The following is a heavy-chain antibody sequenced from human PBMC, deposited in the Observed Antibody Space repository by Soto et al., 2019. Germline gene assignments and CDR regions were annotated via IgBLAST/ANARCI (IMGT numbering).Heavy chain of an antibody. J-gene: IGHJ4*02. Sequence: ESGGGVVQPGRSLRLSCAASGFTFSSYGMHWVCQAPGKGLEWVAVISYDGSNKYYADSVKGRFTISRDNSKNTLYLQMNSLRAEDTAVYYCAKDLRRYCSGGSCYRPPGYWGQGTLVTVSS. CDR1: GFTFSSYG. CDR2: ISYDGSNK. CDR3: AKDLRRYCSGGSCYRPPGY. V-gene: IGHV3-30*18. D-gene: IGHD2-15*01.